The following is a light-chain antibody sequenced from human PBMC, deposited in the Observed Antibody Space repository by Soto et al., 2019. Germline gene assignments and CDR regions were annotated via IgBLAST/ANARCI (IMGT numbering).Light chain of an antibody. V-gene: IGKV3-20*01. CDR1: QSVSSSY. CDR2: GAS. J-gene: IGKJ1*01. Sequence: EIVLTQSPGTLSLSPGERGTISCRASQSVSSSYLAWYQQKPGQAPRLLLYGASSRATGIPDRFSGSGSGPDFTLTISRLEPDDFAVYYCQQYGSSPWTFGQGTKVEIK. CDR3: QQYGSSPWT.